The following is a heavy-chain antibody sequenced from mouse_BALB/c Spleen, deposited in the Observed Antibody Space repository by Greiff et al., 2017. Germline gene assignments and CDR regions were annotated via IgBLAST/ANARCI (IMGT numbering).Heavy chain of an antibody. D-gene: IGHD1-1*01. J-gene: IGHJ3*01. CDR2: IYPGSGST. CDR1: GYTFTDYV. V-gene: IGHV1-81*01. CDR3: AFYYYGSSPVAY. Sequence: QVQLQQSGPELVKPGASVKMSCKASGYTFTDYVISWVKQRTGQGLEWIGEIYPGSGSTYYNEKFKGKATLTADKSSNTAYMQLSSLTSEDAAVYFCAFYYYGSSPVAYWGQGTLVTVSA.